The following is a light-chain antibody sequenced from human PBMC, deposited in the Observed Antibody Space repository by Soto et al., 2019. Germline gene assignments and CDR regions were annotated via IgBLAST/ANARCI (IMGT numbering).Light chain of an antibody. V-gene: IGKV3-11*01. CDR3: QQRKNWPPIT. CDR1: QSISSY. Sequence: EIVLTQSPATLSLSPGERATLSCRASQSISSYLAWYQQKPGQAPRLLIYDASNRATGIPARFSGSGSGTDFTLTISSLEPEDFAVYYCQQRKNWPPITFGQVTRLEIK. J-gene: IGKJ5*01. CDR2: DAS.